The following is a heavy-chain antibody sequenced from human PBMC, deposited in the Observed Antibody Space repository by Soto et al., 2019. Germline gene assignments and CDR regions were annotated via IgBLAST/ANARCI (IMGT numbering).Heavy chain of an antibody. V-gene: IGHV3-33*01. CDR3: ARDLEQLVPWENYYYGMDV. D-gene: IGHD6-6*01. Sequence: QVQLVESGGGVVQPGRSLRLSCAASGFTFSSYGMHWVRQAPGKGLEWVAVIWYDGSNKYYADSVKGRFTISRDNSKNTLYLQMNSLRAEDAAVYYCARDLEQLVPWENYYYGMDVWGQGTTVTVSS. J-gene: IGHJ6*02. CDR1: GFTFSSYG. CDR2: IWYDGSNK.